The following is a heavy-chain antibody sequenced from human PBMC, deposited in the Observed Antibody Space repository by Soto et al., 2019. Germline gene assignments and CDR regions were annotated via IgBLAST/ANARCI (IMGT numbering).Heavy chain of an antibody. CDR3: AKADYGDYDPEDAFDI. V-gene: IGHV3-30*18. CDR2: ISYDGSNK. CDR1: GFTFSSYG. D-gene: IGHD4-17*01. Sequence: ESGGGVVQPGRSLRLSCAASGFTFSSYGMHWVRQAPGKGLEWVAVISYDGSNKYYADSVKGRFTISRDNSKNTLYLQMNSLRAEDTAVYYCAKADYGDYDPEDAFDIWGQGTMVTVSS. J-gene: IGHJ3*02.